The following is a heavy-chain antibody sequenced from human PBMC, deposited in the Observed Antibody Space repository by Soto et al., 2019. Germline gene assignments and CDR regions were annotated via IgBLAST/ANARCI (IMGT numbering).Heavy chain of an antibody. J-gene: IGHJ6*02. CDR2: IWYDGSNK. CDR1: GFTFSSYG. D-gene: IGHD4-4*01. V-gene: IGHV3-33*01. Sequence: PGGSLRLSCAASGFTFSSYGMHWVRQAPGKGLEWVAVIWYDGSNKYYADSVKGRFTISRDNSKNTLYLQMNSLRAEDTAVYYCAREWLQSKYYYYGMDVWGQGTTVTVSS. CDR3: AREWLQSKYYYYGMDV.